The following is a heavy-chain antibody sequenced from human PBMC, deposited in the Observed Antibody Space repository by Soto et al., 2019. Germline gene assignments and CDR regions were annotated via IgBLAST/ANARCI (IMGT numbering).Heavy chain of an antibody. CDR2: IYSGGST. D-gene: IGHD6-13*01. CDR3: AREILYSSSWYFDY. V-gene: IGHV3-53*01. Sequence: GGSLRLSCAASGFTVSSNYMSWVRQAPGKGLEWVSVIYSGGSTYYADSVKGRFTISRDNSQNTLYLQMNSLRAEDTAVYYCAREILYSSSWYFDYWGQGTLVTVSS. J-gene: IGHJ4*02. CDR1: GFTVSSNY.